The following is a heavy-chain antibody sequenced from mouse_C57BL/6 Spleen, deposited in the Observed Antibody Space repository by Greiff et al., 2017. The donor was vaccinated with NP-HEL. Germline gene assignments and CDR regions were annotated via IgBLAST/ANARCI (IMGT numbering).Heavy chain of an antibody. CDR2: IDPSDSYT. CDR1: GYTFTSYW. Sequence: QVQLQQPGAELVRPGPSVKLSCKASGYTFTSYWMHWVKQRPGQGLEWIGVIDPSDSYTNYNQKFKGKATLTVDTSSSTAYMQLSSLTSEDSAVYYCARLPDGYFFAYWGQGTLVTVSA. J-gene: IGHJ3*01. CDR3: ARLPDGYFFAY. D-gene: IGHD2-3*01. V-gene: IGHV1-59*01.